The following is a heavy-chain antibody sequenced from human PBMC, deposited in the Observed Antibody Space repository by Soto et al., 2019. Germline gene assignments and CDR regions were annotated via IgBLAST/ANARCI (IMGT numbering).Heavy chain of an antibody. D-gene: IGHD6-13*01. V-gene: IGHV5-51*01. Sequence: GEALKISCKGSGYTFSNFWIGWVRQLPGKGLEWMGIIYPGDHETRYSPSFHGKVTISADKSINTAYLQWNSLEASDTAFYFCARSPRSSPYFDYWGQGALVTAPQ. CDR3: ARSPRSSPYFDY. CDR1: GYTFSNFW. CDR2: IYPGDHET. J-gene: IGHJ4*02.